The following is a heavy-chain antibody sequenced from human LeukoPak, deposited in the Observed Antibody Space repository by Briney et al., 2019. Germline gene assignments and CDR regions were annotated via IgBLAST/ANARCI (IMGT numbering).Heavy chain of an antibody. CDR3: ARGHQVYCTNAVCYSGLFYN. J-gene: IGHJ4*02. Sequence: GGSLRLSCAASGLTFSSYWMHWVRQAPGKGLVWVSRINSDGSSTSYADPVKGRFTISRDNAKNTLYLQMNSLRAEDTAVYYCARGHQVYCTNAVCYSGLFYNWGQGALVTVSS. CDR1: GLTFSSYW. D-gene: IGHD2-8*01. CDR2: INSDGSST. V-gene: IGHV3-74*01.